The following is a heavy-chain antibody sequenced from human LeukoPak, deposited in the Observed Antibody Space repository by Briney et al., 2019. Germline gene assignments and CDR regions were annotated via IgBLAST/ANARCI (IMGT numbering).Heavy chain of an antibody. CDR2: IDGSGGST. CDR1: GFTFSSYA. Sequence: PGGSLRLSCAASGFTFSSYAMGWVRQAPGKGLEWVSPIDGSGGSTDYADSVKGRFTISRDNSKNTLYLQMNSLRADDTAVYYCAKGTYATPRGYFDYWGQGTLVTVSS. D-gene: IGHD3-16*01. V-gene: IGHV3-23*01. J-gene: IGHJ4*02. CDR3: AKGTYATPRGYFDY.